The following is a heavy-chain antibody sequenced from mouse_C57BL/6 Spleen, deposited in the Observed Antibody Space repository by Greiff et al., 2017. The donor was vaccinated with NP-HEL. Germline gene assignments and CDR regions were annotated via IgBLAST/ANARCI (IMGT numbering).Heavy chain of an antibody. J-gene: IGHJ1*03. CDR2: IYPGSGST. D-gene: IGHD1-1*01. V-gene: IGHV1-55*01. CDR3: ARSMGLLRVHWYFDV. Sequence: QVQLQQPGAELVKPGASVKMSCKASGYTFTSYWITWVKQRPGQGLEWIGDIYPGSGSTNYNEKFKSKATLTVDTSSSTAYMQLSSLTSEDSAVYYCARSMGLLRVHWYFDVWGTGTTVTVSS. CDR1: GYTFTSYW.